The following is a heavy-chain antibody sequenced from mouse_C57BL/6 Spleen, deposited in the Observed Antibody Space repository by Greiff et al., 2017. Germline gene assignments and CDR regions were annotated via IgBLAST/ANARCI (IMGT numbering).Heavy chain of an antibody. Sequence: EVKLMESGPGLVKPSQSLSLTCSVTGYSITSGYYWNWIRQFPGNKLEWMGYISYDGSNNYNPSLKNRISITRDTSKNQFFLKLNSVTTEDTATYSCARGGVLRALYAMDYWGQGISVTVSS. D-gene: IGHD1-1*01. CDR3: ARGGVLRALYAMDY. CDR1: GYSITSGYY. CDR2: ISYDGSN. V-gene: IGHV3-6*01. J-gene: IGHJ4*01.